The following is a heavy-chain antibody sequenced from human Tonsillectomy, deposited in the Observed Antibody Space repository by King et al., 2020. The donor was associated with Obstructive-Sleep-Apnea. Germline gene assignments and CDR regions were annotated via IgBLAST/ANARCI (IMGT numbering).Heavy chain of an antibody. Sequence: VQLVQSGGGLVKPGGSLRLSCAASGFTFSSYSMNWVRQAPGKGLEWVSSISSSSSYIYYADSVKGRFTISRDNAKNSLYLQMNSLRAEDTAVYYCARDMVRGVPYLFQHWGQGTLVTVSS. D-gene: IGHD3-10*01. J-gene: IGHJ1*01. V-gene: IGHV3-21*01. CDR1: GFTFSSYS. CDR3: ARDMVRGVPYLFQH. CDR2: ISSSSSYI.